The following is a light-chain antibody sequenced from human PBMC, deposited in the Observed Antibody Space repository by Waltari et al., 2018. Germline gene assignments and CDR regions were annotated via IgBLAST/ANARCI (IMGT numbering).Light chain of an antibody. CDR3: QQYISYSGST. V-gene: IGKV1-5*03. CDR2: KAS. J-gene: IGKJ4*01. Sequence: DIQMTQSPSTLSASVGDRVTITCRASQSISRWLACFQQKPGKAPKLLIYKASSLEGGVPSRFSGSGSGTEFTLTISSLQPDDFATYYCQQYISYSGSTFGGGTKVEIK. CDR1: QSISRW.